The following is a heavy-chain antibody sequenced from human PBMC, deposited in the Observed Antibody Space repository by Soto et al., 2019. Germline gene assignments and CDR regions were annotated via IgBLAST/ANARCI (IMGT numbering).Heavy chain of an antibody. J-gene: IGHJ4*02. CDR1: GGSISSYY. Sequence: SETLSLTCTVSGGSISSYYWGWIRRPPGKGLEWIGSIYYSGSTYYNPSHKSRVTISVDTSKNQFSLKLSSVTAADTAVYYCARRWGYSFDYWGQGTLVTVSS. V-gene: IGHV4-39*01. CDR3: ARRWGYSFDY. CDR2: IYYSGST. D-gene: IGHD7-27*01.